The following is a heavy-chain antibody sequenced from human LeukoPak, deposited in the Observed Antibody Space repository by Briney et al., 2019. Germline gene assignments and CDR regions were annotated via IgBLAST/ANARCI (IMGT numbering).Heavy chain of an antibody. V-gene: IGHV4-39*07. CDR2: IYYSGST. Sequence: SETLSLTCTVSGGSISSSSYYWGWIRQPPGKGPEWIGSIYYSGSTYYNPSLKSRVTISVDTSKNQFSLKLSSVTAADTAVYYCAREETAAAVFGFDYWGQGTLVTVSS. CDR3: AREETAAAVFGFDY. D-gene: IGHD6-13*01. CDR1: GGSISSSSYY. J-gene: IGHJ4*02.